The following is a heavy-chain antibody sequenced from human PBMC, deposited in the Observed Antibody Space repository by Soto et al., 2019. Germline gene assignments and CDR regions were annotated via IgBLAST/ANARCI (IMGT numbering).Heavy chain of an antibody. CDR2: IYPGDSDT. J-gene: IGHJ4*01. Sequence: PGECLSISCQVSGYIFTKYWIVWVRQMPGKGLEWMGIIYPGDSDTRYSPSFQGQVTISADKSISTAYLQWSSLKASDTAMYYCARLENIFDFDNWGHGTLVTVSS. V-gene: IGHV5-51*01. D-gene: IGHD2-21*01. CDR3: ARLENIFDFDN. CDR1: GYIFTKYW.